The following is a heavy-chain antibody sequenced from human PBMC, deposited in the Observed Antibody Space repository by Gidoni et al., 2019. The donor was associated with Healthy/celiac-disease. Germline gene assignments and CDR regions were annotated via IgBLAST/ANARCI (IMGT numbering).Heavy chain of an antibody. V-gene: IGHV4-34*01. J-gene: IGHJ5*02. CDR1: GGSFSGYY. CDR3: ARELLAARKRFNWFDP. CDR2: INHSGST. D-gene: IGHD6-6*01. Sequence: QVQLQQWGAGLLKPSETLSLTCAVYGGSFSGYYWSWIRQPPGKGLEWIGEINHSGSTNYNPSLKIRVTISVDTSKNQFSLKLSSVTAADTAVYYCARELLAARKRFNWFDPWGQGTLVTVSS.